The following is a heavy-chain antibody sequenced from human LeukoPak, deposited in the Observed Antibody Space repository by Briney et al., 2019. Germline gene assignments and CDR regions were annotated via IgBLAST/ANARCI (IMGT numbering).Heavy chain of an antibody. CDR2: IDHTGNT. D-gene: IGHD3-3*01. Sequence: SGTLSLTCGVSGDSLGSNKWWTWVRQPPGQGLEWIGEIDHTGNTNYNPSLKSRVTVSVDNSNNQFSLKVNSVTAADTAVYYCARGSSYDFWSTYFDSWGQGTLVTVSS. V-gene: IGHV4-4*02. J-gene: IGHJ4*02. CDR3: ARGSSYDFWSTYFDS. CDR1: GDSLGSNKW.